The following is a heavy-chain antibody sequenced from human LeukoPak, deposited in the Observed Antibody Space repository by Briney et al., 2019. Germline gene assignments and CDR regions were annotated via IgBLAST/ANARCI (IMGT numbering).Heavy chain of an antibody. CDR2: IKQDGSEK. J-gene: IGHJ4*02. Sequence: GGSLRLSSAASGFTFSSYAMSWVRQAPGKGLEWVANIKQDGSEKYYVDSVKGRFTISRDNAKNSLYLQMNSLRAEDTAVYYCARVGLGGYSYGYFDYWGQGTLVTVSS. V-gene: IGHV3-7*01. CDR1: GFTFSSYA. CDR3: ARVGLGGYSYGYFDY. D-gene: IGHD5-18*01.